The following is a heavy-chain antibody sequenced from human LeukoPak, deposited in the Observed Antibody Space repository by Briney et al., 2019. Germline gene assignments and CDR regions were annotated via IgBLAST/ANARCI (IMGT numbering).Heavy chain of an antibody. Sequence: GGSLRLSFAASGFTFSSYGMHWARRAPGKGLEGGAFIRYDGSNKYYADSVKGRFTISRDNSKNTLYLQMNSLRAEDTAVYYCAKPYRVAAAGTTVGDYWGQGTLVTVSS. CDR3: AKPYRVAAAGTTVGDY. CDR1: GFTFSSYG. D-gene: IGHD6-13*01. V-gene: IGHV3-30*02. CDR2: IRYDGSNK. J-gene: IGHJ4*02.